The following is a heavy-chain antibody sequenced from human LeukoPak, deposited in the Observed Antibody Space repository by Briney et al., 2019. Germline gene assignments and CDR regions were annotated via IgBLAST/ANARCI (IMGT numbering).Heavy chain of an antibody. J-gene: IGHJ5*02. D-gene: IGHD4-17*01. CDR3: ARAGGTTLNWFDP. Sequence: SGGSLRLSCAASGFTFSSYSMNWVRQAPGKGLEWVSSISSSSSYIYYADSVKGRFTISRDNAKNSLYLQMNSLRAEDTAVYYCARAGGTTLNWFDPWGQGTLVTVSS. CDR2: ISSSSSYI. CDR1: GFTFSSYS. V-gene: IGHV3-21*01.